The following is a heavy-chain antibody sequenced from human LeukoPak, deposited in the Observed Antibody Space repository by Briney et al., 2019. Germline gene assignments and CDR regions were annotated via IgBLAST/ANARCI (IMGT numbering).Heavy chain of an antibody. CDR1: GGSFSGYY. V-gene: IGHV3-23*01. J-gene: IGHJ4*02. CDR2: VSGSGGTT. D-gene: IGHD1-26*01. CDR3: ANGYSGSYSFIDY. Sequence: PSETLSLTCAVYGGSFSGYYWSWVRQAPGKGLGWVSGVSGSGGTTYYADSVKGRFTISRDNSKNTLYLQMNSLRAEDTAVYYCANGYSGSYSFIDYWGQGTLVSVSS.